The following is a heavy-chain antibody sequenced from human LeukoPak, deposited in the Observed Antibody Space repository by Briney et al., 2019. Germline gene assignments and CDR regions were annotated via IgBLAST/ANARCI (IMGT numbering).Heavy chain of an antibody. Sequence: GGSLRLSCAASGFTFSSYGMHWVRQAAGKGLEWVAVISYDGSNKYYADSVKGRFTISRDNSKSTLYLQMNSLSSEDTAVYYCAKVEQQGGDRGQGTLVTVAS. D-gene: IGHD6-13*01. J-gene: IGHJ4*02. V-gene: IGHV3-30*18. CDR3: AKVEQQGGD. CDR2: ISYDGSNK. CDR1: GFTFSSYG.